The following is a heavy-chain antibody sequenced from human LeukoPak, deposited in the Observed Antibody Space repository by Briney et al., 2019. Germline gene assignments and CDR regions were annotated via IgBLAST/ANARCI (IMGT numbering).Heavy chain of an antibody. CDR3: ARTAGWPQYYFDY. V-gene: IGHV4-39*01. Sequence: SETLSLTCTVSGGSISSSSYYWGWIRQPPGKGLEWIGSIYYSGSTYYTPSLKSRVTISVATSKNQFSLKLSSVTAADTAVYYCARTAGWPQYYFDYWGQGTLVTVSS. D-gene: IGHD2-15*01. CDR2: IYYSGST. CDR1: GGSISSSSYY. J-gene: IGHJ4*02.